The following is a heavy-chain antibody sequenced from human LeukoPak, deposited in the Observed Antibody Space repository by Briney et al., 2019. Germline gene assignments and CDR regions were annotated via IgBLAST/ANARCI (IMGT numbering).Heavy chain of an antibody. J-gene: IGHJ5*02. CDR3: ARVLAAAGNNWFDP. CDR2: IYDSGST. D-gene: IGHD6-13*01. V-gene: IGHV4-59*01. Sequence: SETLSLTCTVSGGSISSYYWSWIRQPPGKGLEWIGFIYDSGSTNYNPSLKSRVTISVDTSKNQFSLKLRSVTAADTAVYYCARVLAAAGNNWFDPWGQGTLVTVSS. CDR1: GGSISSYY.